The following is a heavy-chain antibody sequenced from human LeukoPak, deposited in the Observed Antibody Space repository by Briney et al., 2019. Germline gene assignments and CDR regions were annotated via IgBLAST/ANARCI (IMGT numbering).Heavy chain of an antibody. Sequence: GASVKVSCKASGYSFTSYGICWVRQAPGQGLEWMGWISSYNGNTNYAQKLQGRVTMSTDTSTGTAYMELRSLRSDDTAVYYCARRVAVARTDAFDIWGQGTMVTVSS. CDR3: ARRVAVARTDAFDI. J-gene: IGHJ3*02. V-gene: IGHV1-18*01. CDR2: ISSYNGNT. D-gene: IGHD6-19*01. CDR1: GYSFTSYG.